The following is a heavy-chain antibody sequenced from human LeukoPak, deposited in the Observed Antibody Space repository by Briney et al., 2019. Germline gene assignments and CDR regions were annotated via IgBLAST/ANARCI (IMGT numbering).Heavy chain of an antibody. CDR3: ARAQLWLRSDAFDI. Sequence: GESLRISCKGSGYSFTSYWISWVRQMPGKGLESMGIIYPGDSDTRYSPSFQGQVTISADKSISTAYLQWSSLKASDTAMYYCARAQLWLRSDAFDIWGHGTMVTVSS. D-gene: IGHD5-18*01. CDR2: IYPGDSDT. V-gene: IGHV5-51*01. J-gene: IGHJ3*02. CDR1: GYSFTSYW.